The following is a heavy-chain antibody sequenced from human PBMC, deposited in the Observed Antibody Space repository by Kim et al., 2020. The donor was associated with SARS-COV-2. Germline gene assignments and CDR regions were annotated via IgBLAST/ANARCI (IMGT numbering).Heavy chain of an antibody. J-gene: IGHJ4*02. Sequence: GGSLRLSCVGSGFTFSHYGMHWVRQAPGKGLEWVAIISFEESHKYYADSVKGRFAISRDNSRDTLYLQMNNLTVADTAVYYCVRLRVSHCGGDWSPGYWGQGTLVTVSS. D-gene: IGHD2-21*02. CDR3: VRLRVSHCGGDWSPGY. V-gene: IGHV3-30*09. CDR2: ISFEESHK. CDR1: GFTFSHYG.